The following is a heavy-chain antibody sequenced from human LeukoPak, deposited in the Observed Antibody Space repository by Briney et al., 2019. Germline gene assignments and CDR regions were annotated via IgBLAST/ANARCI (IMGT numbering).Heavy chain of an antibody. CDR2: IYSGGST. Sequence: GRSLRLSCAVSASTVSSKYMSWVRQPPGKGLGWGAVIYSGGSTYYADSVKGRFTISRHNSKNTLYLQMNSLRAEDTAVYYCARAPGYGDYYFDYWGQGTLVTVSS. CDR1: ASTVSSKY. J-gene: IGHJ4*02. D-gene: IGHD4-17*01. V-gene: IGHV3-53*04. CDR3: ARAPGYGDYYFDY.